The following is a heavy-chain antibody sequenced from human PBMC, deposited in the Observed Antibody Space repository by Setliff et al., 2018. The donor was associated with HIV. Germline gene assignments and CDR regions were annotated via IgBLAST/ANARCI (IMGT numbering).Heavy chain of an antibody. CDR3: AKSPNRYSPLDWFDP. J-gene: IGHJ5*02. V-gene: IGHV3-9*01. CDR2: ISWNSGSI. D-gene: IGHD5-18*01. CDR1: GFTFDDYG. Sequence: GGSLRLSCAASGFTFDDYGMSWVRQAPGKGLEWVSGISWNSGSIGYADSVKGRFTISRDNAKNSLYLQMNSLRSEDTALYYCAKSPNRYSPLDWFDPWGQGTLVTVSS.